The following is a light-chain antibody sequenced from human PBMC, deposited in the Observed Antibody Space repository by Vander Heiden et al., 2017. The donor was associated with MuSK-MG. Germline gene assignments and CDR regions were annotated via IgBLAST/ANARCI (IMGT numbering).Light chain of an antibody. Sequence: DIQMTQSPSSLSASIGDRVTITCRASQGINIYLAWFQQKPGKAPKSLIYAASNLQSPVPSRFSATASGTDFTLTIRSLHPEDIATYYCLQDSTYRITFGQGTQLEIK. CDR1: QGINIY. V-gene: IGKV1-16*01. J-gene: IGKJ5*01. CDR3: LQDSTYRIT. CDR2: AAS.